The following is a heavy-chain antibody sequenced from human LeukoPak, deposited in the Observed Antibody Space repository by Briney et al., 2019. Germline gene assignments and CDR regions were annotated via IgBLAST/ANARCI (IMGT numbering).Heavy chain of an antibody. Sequence: GGSLRLSCAASGFTFGGYEMNWVRQAPGKGLEWVSYISSSGSTIYYAGSVKGRFTISRDNAKNSLFLQMNSLRAEDTAFYYCARESLVGATTIDYWGQGTLVTVSS. J-gene: IGHJ4*02. D-gene: IGHD1-26*01. CDR1: GFTFGGYE. V-gene: IGHV3-48*03. CDR2: ISSSGSTI. CDR3: ARESLVGATTIDY.